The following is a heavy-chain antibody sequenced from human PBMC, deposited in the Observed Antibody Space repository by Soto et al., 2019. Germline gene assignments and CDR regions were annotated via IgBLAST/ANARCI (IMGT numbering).Heavy chain of an antibody. CDR1: GGSVSSGSYY. CDR2: IYYSGST. D-gene: IGHD2-21*02. V-gene: IGHV4-61*01. CDR3: DRARGDRRYDY. J-gene: IGHJ4*02. Sequence: NPSETLSLTCTVSGGSVSSGSYYWSWIRQPPGKGLEWIGYIYYSGSTNYNPSLKSRVTISVDTSKNQFSLKLSSVTAADTAVYYCDRARGDRRYDYWGQGTLVTVSS.